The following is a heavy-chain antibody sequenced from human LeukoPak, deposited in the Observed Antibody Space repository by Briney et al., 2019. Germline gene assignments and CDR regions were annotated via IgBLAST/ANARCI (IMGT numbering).Heavy chain of an antibody. CDR2: SSSTGTST. V-gene: IGHV3-64*01. J-gene: IGHJ4*02. CDR1: GFTFSSYA. CDR3: ARVGKTSSDY. Sequence: GGSLRLSCAASGFTFSSYAMHWVRQAPGKGLEYVSASSSTGTSTYYANSVKGRFTIARDNSKNTLYLQMGSLSGEDMAVYYCARVGKTSSDYWGQGTLVTVSS.